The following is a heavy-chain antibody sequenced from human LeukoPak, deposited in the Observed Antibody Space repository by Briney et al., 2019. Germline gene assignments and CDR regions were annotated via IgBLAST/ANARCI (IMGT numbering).Heavy chain of an antibody. D-gene: IGHD3-22*01. Sequence: GGSLRLSCAASGVTLSPYGMHWVRQAPGKGLEWVAVISYEGGTQHYADSVKGRFIISRDNAKNSLYLRMNSLRDEDTAVYYCARDSYGSSGYYYVSVYWGQGTLVTVSS. V-gene: IGHV3-30*03. CDR1: GVTLSPYG. CDR3: ARDSYGSSGYYYVSVY. CDR2: ISYEGGTQ. J-gene: IGHJ4*02.